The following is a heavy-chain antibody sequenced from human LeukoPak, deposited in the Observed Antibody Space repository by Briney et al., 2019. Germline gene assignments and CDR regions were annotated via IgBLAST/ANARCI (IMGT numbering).Heavy chain of an antibody. CDR3: ASEKYYYDSSGYYAP. V-gene: IGHV1-2*02. Sequence: ASVKVSCKTSGYTFTGYYMHWVRQAPGQGLEWMGWINPNSGGTNYAQKFQGRVTMTRDTSTSTVYMELSSLRSEDTAVYYCASEKYYYDSSGYYAPWGQGTLVTVSS. CDR2: INPNSGGT. J-gene: IGHJ5*02. CDR1: GYTFTGYY. D-gene: IGHD3-22*01.